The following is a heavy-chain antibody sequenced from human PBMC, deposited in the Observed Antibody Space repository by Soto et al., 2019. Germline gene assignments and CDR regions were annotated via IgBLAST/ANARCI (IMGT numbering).Heavy chain of an antibody. CDR2: ISYDGSNK. CDR1: GFTFSSYA. J-gene: IGHJ4*02. CDR3: AGALDDDYVWGSYRRIAPDFDY. V-gene: IGHV3-30-3*01. Sequence: GGSLGLSCAASGFTFSSYAMHWVRQAPGKGLEWVAVISYDGSNKYYADSVKGRFTISRDNSKNTLYLQMNSLRAEDTAVYYCAGALDDDYVWGSYRRIAPDFDYWGQGTLVTVSS. D-gene: IGHD3-16*02.